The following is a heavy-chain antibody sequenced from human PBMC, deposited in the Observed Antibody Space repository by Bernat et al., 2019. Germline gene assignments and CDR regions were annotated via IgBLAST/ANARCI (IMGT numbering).Heavy chain of an antibody. Sequence: VQLVESGGGLVKPGGSLRLSCAASGFTFSNAWISWVRQAPGKVLEWVGRIKSKTDGETTDYAAPVKGRFTISRDDSKNTLYLQMNSLKTEDTAVYYCTTDSWLTMLDDAFDIWGQGTMVTVSS. CDR2: IKSKTDGETT. CDR1: GFTFSNAW. V-gene: IGHV3-15*01. D-gene: IGHD3-10*02. CDR3: TTDSWLTMLDDAFDI. J-gene: IGHJ3*02.